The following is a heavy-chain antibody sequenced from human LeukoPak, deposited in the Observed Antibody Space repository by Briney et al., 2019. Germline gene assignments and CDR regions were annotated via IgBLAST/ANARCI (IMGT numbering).Heavy chain of an antibody. CDR2: INPNNGGT. CDR1: VSTFTGYY. J-gene: IGHJ6*03. CDR3: ARDGYSSSNRIELDYYYYYMDV. Sequence: GASVKVSCKASVSTFTGYYMHWVRQAPAQGLEWMGWINPNNGGTNNAQKFQGRVTMTRDTSISTAYVELSRLRSDGTAVYYCARDGYSSSNRIELDYYYYYMDVWGKGTTVTVSS. V-gene: IGHV1-2*02. D-gene: IGHD6-13*01.